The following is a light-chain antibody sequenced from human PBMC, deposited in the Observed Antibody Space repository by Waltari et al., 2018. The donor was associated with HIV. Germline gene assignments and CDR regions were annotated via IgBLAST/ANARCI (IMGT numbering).Light chain of an antibody. V-gene: IGLV3-10*01. J-gene: IGLJ2*01. CDR1: ALPTKY. CDR3: YSTDSSGNHRV. Sequence: SYELTQPPSVSVSPGQTARIPCPGDALPTKYAYWYPQKSGQAPVFVIYADSKRPSGIPERFSGSSSGTMATLTISGAQVEDEADYYCYSTDSSGNHRVFGGGTKLTVL. CDR2: ADS.